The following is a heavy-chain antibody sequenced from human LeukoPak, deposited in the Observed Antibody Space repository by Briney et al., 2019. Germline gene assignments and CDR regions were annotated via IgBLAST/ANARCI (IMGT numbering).Heavy chain of an antibody. D-gene: IGHD2-2*01. CDR1: GYTFTSHY. CDR2: INPSGGST. J-gene: IGHJ6*02. V-gene: IGHV1-46*01. Sequence: ASVKVSCKAAGYTFTSHYMHWVRQAPGQGLEWMGIINPSGGSTSYAQKFQGRVTMTRDTSTSTVYMELSSLRSEDTAVYYCAREPVVVPVAFKVDGMDVWGQGTTVTVSS. CDR3: AREPVVVPVAFKVDGMDV.